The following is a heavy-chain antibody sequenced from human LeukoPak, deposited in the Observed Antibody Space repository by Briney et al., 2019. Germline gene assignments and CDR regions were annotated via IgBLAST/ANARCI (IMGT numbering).Heavy chain of an antibody. Sequence: ASVKVSCKASGYTFTTYDINWVRQATGQGLEWMGWKNPKSGYTGFAQNFQGRVTMTRDTSISTAYMELSSLRSEDTAVYYCVRVTGSIDYWGQGTLVTVSS. CDR1: GYTFTTYD. CDR3: VRVTGSIDY. J-gene: IGHJ4*02. V-gene: IGHV1-8*01. D-gene: IGHD1-26*01. CDR2: KNPKSGYT.